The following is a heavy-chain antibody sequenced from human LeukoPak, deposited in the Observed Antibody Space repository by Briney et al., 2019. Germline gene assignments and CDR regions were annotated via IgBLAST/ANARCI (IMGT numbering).Heavy chain of an antibody. CDR3: ARRGQTAGYFQH. V-gene: IGHV4-39*07. D-gene: IGHD5-18*01. CDR2: IYYSGST. CDR1: GGSISSSSYY. J-gene: IGHJ1*01. Sequence: SETLSLTCTVSGGSISSSSYYWGWIRQPPGKGLEWIGSIYYSGSTYYNPSLKSRVTVSLDTSKNQFSLYLSSVTAADTAVYYCARRGQTAGYFQHWGQGTLVTASS.